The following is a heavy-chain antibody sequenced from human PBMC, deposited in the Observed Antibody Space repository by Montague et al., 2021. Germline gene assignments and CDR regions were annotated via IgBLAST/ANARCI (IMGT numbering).Heavy chain of an antibody. CDR2: IKQDGSET. J-gene: IGHJ4*02. D-gene: IGHD2-21*01. CDR1: GFTFSNSS. CDR3: ARDQGQEYCGGGWYVGLDY. V-gene: IGHV3-7*01. Sequence: SLRLSCAASGFTFSNSSMSWVRQAPGKGLEWVSNIKQDGSETHYVDSVKGRFTISRDNAKNSLYLQMNSLRAEDTAVYFCARDQGQEYCGGGWYVGLDYWGQGTLVTVSS.